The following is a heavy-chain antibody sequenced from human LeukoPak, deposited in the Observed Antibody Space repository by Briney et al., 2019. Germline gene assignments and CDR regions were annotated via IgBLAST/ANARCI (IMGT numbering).Heavy chain of an antibody. CDR1: GYSISSGYY. CDR3: ASAVGTYGEDAFDI. J-gene: IGHJ3*02. V-gene: IGHV4-38-2*02. D-gene: IGHD4-17*01. Sequence: SETLSLTCTVSGYSISSGYYWGWIRQPPGKGLERIGSIYHSGSTYYNPSLKSRVTISVDTSKNQFSLKLSSVTAADTAVYYCASAVGTYGEDAFDIWGQGTMVTVSS. CDR2: IYHSGST.